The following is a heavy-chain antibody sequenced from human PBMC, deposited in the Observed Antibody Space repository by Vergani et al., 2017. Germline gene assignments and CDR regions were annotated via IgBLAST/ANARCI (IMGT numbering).Heavy chain of an antibody. CDR2: IYHSGST. Sequence: QVQLQESGPGLVEPSETLSLTCAVSGYSIRNGYYWGWIRQPPGKGLEWIGYIYHSGSTYYNPSLKSRVTISVDRSKNQFSLKLSSVTAADTAVYYCARGYCSGGSCYSVPFDYWGQGTLVTVSS. V-gene: IGHV4-38-2*01. CDR1: GYSIRNGYY. J-gene: IGHJ4*02. CDR3: ARGYCSGGSCYSVPFDY. D-gene: IGHD2-15*01.